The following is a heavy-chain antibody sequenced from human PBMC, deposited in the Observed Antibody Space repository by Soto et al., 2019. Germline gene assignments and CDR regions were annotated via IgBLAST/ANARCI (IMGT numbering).Heavy chain of an antibody. D-gene: IGHD4-4*01. CDR2: IYYSGST. V-gene: IGHV4-39*01. CDR3: ARHRATETRGVYYYYYGMDV. CDR1: GGSISSSSYY. J-gene: IGHJ6*02. Sequence: PSETLSLTCTVSGGSISSSSYYWGWIRQPPGKGLEWIGSIYYSGSTYYNPSLKSRVTISVDTSKNQFSLKLSSVTAADTAVYYCARHRATETRGVYYYYYGMDVGGQGTTVTVSS.